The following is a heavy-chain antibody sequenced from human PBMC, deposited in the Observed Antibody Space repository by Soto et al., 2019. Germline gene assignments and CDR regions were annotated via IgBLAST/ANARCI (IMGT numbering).Heavy chain of an antibody. CDR2: IYPGDSDT. D-gene: IGHD6-19*01. Sequence: GESLKISCKGSGYSFTSYWIGWVRQMPGKGLEWMGIIYPGDSDTRYSPSFQGQVTISADKSISTAYLQWSSLKASDTAMYYCSRIGVAGTPGGWFDPWGQGTLVTVSS. CDR3: SRIGVAGTPGGWFDP. CDR1: GYSFTSYW. V-gene: IGHV5-51*01. J-gene: IGHJ5*02.